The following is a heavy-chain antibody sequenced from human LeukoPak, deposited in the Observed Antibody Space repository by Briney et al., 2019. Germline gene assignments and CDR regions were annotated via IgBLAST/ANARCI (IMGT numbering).Heavy chain of an antibody. CDR3: ARDLGAANTI. CDR1: GYTFTRYY. V-gene: IGHV1-46*01. D-gene: IGHD3-16*01. Sequence: ASVKVSCKASGYTFTRYYMHWVRQAPGQGLEWMGIINPSGGSTSYAQKFQGRVTMTRNTSTSTVYMEMSSLRSEDTAVYYCARDLGAANTIWGQGTLVTVSS. J-gene: IGHJ4*02. CDR2: INPSGGST.